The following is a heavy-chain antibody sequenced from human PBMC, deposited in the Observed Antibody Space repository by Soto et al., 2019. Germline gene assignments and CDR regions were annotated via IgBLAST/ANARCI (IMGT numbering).Heavy chain of an antibody. J-gene: IGHJ4*02. D-gene: IGHD2-21*02. CDR1: GGSISSSNW. Sequence: QVQLQESGPGLVKPSGTLSLTCAVSGGSISSSNWWSWVRQPPGKGLEWIGEIYHSGSTNYNPSLKSRVTISVDKSKNQSSLKLSSVTAADTAVYYCASYCGGDCYSGPFDYWGQGTLVTVSS. CDR2: IYHSGST. CDR3: ASYCGGDCYSGPFDY. V-gene: IGHV4-4*02.